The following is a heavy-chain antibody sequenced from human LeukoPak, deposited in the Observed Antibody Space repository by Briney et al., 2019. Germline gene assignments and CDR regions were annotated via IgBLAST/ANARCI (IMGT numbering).Heavy chain of an antibody. CDR1: GYSFTSYW. J-gene: IGHJ5*02. CDR3: ATSTAVAGTLHWFDP. Sequence: GESLKISCKGSGYSFTSYWIGWVRQMPGKGLGWMGIIYPGDSDTRYSPSFQGQVTISADKSISTAYLQWSSLKASDTAIYFCATSTAVAGTLHWFDPWGQGTLVTVSS. V-gene: IGHV5-51*01. CDR2: IYPGDSDT. D-gene: IGHD6-19*01.